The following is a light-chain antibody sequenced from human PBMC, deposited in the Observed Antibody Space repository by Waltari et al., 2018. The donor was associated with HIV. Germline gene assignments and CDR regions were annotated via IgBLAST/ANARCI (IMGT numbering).Light chain of an antibody. CDR2: GAF. J-gene: IGKJ4*01. CDR3: QQYFGLPLT. V-gene: IGKV1-NL1*01. CDR1: QDISNS. Sequence: DIQMTQSPSSLSASVGDTVTITCRASQDISNSLSWVQQQPGKVPKLLVHGAFMLQRGVPSRFRGSGSGTDYTLTISGLQAEDFATYFCQQYFGLPLTFGGGTRVEI.